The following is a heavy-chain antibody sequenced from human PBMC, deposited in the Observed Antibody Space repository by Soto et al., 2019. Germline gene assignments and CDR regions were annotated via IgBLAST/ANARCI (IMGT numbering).Heavy chain of an antibody. CDR3: ARDRYSSGWLDAFDI. CDR2: IFTGGST. CDR1: GFTVSSNY. V-gene: IGHV3-53*04. J-gene: IGHJ3*02. Sequence: EVQLVESGGGLVQPGGSLRLSCAASGFTVSSNYMSWVRQAPGKGLEWVSVIFTGGSTYYADSVKARFTISRHSSKNKVYLQMNSLRAEDTAVYYCARDRYSSGWLDAFDIWGQGTMVTVSS. D-gene: IGHD6-19*01.